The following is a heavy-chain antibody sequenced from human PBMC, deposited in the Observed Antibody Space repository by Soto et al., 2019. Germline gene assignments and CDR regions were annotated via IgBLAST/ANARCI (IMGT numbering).Heavy chain of an antibody. J-gene: IGHJ4*02. CDR3: ARGQTRCCTNGVCTKTFDY. CDR2: SIPIFGTA. D-gene: IGHD2-8*01. CDR1: GGTFSSYA. Sequence: SVKVSCKASGGTFSSYAISWVRQAPGQGLEWMGGSIPIFGTANYAQKFQGRVTITADESTSTAYMELSSLRSEDTAVYYCARGQTRCCTNGVCTKTFDYWGQGTLVNVSS. V-gene: IGHV1-69*13.